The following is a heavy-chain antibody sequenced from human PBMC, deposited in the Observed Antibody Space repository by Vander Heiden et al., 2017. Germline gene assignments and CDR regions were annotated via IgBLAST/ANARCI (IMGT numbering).Heavy chain of an antibody. Sequence: QVQLMQPGGGLVKPGGSLRLSCAASGFIFSDYYMSWIRQAPGKGLEWVSYISSDSSDTNYAGSVKGRFTISRDNAENSLYLQMNSLSAEDTAVYYCARGNGISVAWGQGTLVTVSS. CDR1: GFIFSDYY. CDR3: ARGNGISVA. D-gene: IGHD6-19*01. J-gene: IGHJ5*02. CDR2: ISSDSSDT. V-gene: IGHV3-11*06.